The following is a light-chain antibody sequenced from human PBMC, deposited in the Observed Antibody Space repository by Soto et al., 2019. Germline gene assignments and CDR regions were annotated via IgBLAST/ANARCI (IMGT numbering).Light chain of an antibody. Sequence: EIVMTQSPATLSVTPGERVTLSCRASQNVNDRLAWFQQKAGQAPRLLIYSVSTRATGIPGRFSGSGSGTEFTLTITSLQSEDFAVYYCQQYKSWPPYTFGQGTKLEIK. CDR2: SVS. CDR3: QQYKSWPPYT. J-gene: IGKJ2*01. CDR1: QNVNDR. V-gene: IGKV3-15*01.